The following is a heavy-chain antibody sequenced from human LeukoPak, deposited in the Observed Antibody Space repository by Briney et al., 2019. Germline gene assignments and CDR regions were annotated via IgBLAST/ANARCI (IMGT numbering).Heavy chain of an antibody. D-gene: IGHD3-10*01. CDR1: GGSISNYY. CDR3: ARGGGFGSPPAY. V-gene: IGHV4-59*01. CDR2: IYHSGSV. J-gene: IGHJ4*02. Sequence: TSSETLSLTCTVSGGSISNYYWSWIRQPPGKGLEWIGYIYHSGSVNYNPSLKSRVTISVDTTNNQFSLKLNSVTAADTAVYYCARGGGFGSPPAYWGPGTLVTVSS.